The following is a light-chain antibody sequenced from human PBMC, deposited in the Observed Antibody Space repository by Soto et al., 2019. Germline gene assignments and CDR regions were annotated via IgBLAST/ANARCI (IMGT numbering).Light chain of an antibody. Sequence: SALTQPASVSGSPGQSITISCTGTSRDVGGYNYVSWYQQHPGKAPKLMIYDVSNRPSGVSNRFSGSKSGNTSSLTISGLQADDEADYYCSSYTSSTALYVFGTGTKVTVL. J-gene: IGLJ1*01. CDR1: SRDVGGYNY. V-gene: IGLV2-14*01. CDR2: DVS. CDR3: SSYTSSTALYV.